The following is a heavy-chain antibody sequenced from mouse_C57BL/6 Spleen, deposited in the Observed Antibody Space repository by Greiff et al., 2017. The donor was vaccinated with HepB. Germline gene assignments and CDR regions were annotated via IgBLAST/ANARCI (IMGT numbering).Heavy chain of an antibody. CDR3: ARDYGSYGYFDV. Sequence: EVKLVESGGGLVQSGRSLRLSCATSGFTFSDFYMEWVRQAPGKGLEWIAASRNKANDYTTEYSASVKGRFIVSRDTSQSILYLQMNALRAEDTAIYYCARDYGSYGYFDVWGTGTTVTVSS. CDR1: GFTFSDFY. J-gene: IGHJ1*03. V-gene: IGHV7-1*01. CDR2: SRNKANDYTT. D-gene: IGHD2-1*01.